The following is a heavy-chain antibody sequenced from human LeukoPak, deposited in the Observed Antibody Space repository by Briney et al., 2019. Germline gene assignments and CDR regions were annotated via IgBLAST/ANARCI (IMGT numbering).Heavy chain of an antibody. CDR1: GVTFSTYG. J-gene: IGHJ4*02. V-gene: IGHV3-30*18. CDR2: ISYDGSNK. Sequence: GGSLRLSCAVSGVTFSTYGMHWVRQAPGKVLEWVAFISYDGSNKYYADSVKGRFTISRDNSKNTLYLEMNSLRPEDTALYCCAKDYSSSSDYFDFWGQGTLVTVSS. CDR3: AKDYSSSSDYFDF. D-gene: IGHD6-13*01.